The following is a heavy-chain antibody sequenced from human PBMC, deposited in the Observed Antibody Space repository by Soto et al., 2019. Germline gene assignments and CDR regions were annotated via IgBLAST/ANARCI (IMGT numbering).Heavy chain of an antibody. V-gene: IGHV2-5*01. CDR3: AHIVGETFSPFDAFDI. CDR1: GYSLSTSGVG. D-gene: IGHD3-10*01. Sequence: QITLKESGPTLVKPTQTLTLTCTFSGYSLSTSGVGVGWIRQPPGKALEWLALIYWNDDKRYSPSLKSRLTMTKDTSKNQVVLTMTNMDPVDTATFYCAHIVGETFSPFDAFDIWGQGTMVTVSS. J-gene: IGHJ3*02. CDR2: IYWNDDK.